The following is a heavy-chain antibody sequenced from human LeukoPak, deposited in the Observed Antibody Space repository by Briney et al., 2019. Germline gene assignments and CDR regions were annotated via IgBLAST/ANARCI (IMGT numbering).Heavy chain of an antibody. Sequence: GASLRLSCAASGFTVSANYMSWVRQAPGMGLEWVSVLYRDGSTYYADSVKGRFTVSRDNSKNTLYLQMTSLRAEDSAVYYCARDPSQSRYCSAGSCYYYWGQGTLVTSST. V-gene: IGHV3-53*01. CDR3: ARDPSQSRYCSAGSCYYY. CDR1: GFTVSANY. CDR2: LYRDGST. D-gene: IGHD2-15*01. J-gene: IGHJ4*02.